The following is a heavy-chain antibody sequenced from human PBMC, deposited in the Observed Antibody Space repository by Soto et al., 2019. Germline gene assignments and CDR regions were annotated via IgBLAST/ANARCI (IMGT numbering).Heavy chain of an antibody. V-gene: IGHV1-2*04. Sequence: GASVKVSCKASGYTFTGYYMHWVRQAPGQGLEWMGWINPNSGGTNYAQKFQGWVTMTRDTSISTAYMELSRLRSDDTAVYYCASGPGYGADPGPPYYYGMDVWGQGTTVTVSS. CDR2: INPNSGGT. CDR1: GYTFTGYY. J-gene: IGHJ6*02. CDR3: ASGPGYGADPGPPYYYGMDV. D-gene: IGHD4-17*01.